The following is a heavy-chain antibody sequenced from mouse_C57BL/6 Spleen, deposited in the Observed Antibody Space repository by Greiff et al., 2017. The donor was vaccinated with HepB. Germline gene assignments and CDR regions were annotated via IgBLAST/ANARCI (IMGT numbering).Heavy chain of an antibody. Sequence: QVTLKECGPGILQSSQTLSLTCSFSGFSLSTSGMGVSWIRQPSGKGLEWLAHIYWDDDKRYNPSLKSRPTITKDTSRNQVFLKITSVDTADTATYYCARKGNYGSRLWYFDVWGTGTTVTVSS. D-gene: IGHD1-1*01. CDR1: GFSLSTSGMG. J-gene: IGHJ1*03. CDR3: ARKGNYGSRLWYFDV. CDR2: IYWDDDK. V-gene: IGHV8-12*01.